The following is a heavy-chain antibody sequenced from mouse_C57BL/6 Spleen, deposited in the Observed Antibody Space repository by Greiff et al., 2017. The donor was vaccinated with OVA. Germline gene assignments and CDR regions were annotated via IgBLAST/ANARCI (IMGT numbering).Heavy chain of an antibody. V-gene: IGHV1-19*01. CDR2: INPYNGGT. Sequence: EVQLQQSGPVLVKPGASVKMSCKASGYTFTDYHMNWVKQSHGKSLEWIGVINPYNGGTSYNQKFKGKATLTVDKSSGTAYMELNSLTSDDSAVYYCARGEDGHSHSDYWGQGTTLTVSS. D-gene: IGHD2-3*01. CDR1: GYTFTDYH. J-gene: IGHJ2*01. CDR3: ARGEDGHSHSDY.